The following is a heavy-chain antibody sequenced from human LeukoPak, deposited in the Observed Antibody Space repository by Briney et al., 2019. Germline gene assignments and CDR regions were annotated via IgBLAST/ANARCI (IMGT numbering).Heavy chain of an antibody. Sequence: ASVKVSCKASGYTFPSYAMHWVRQAPGQRLEWMGWINAGNGNTKYSQKFQGRVTITRDTSASTAYMELSSLRSEDTAVYYCARGLHLSGYYSPLDAFDIWGQGTMVTVSS. CDR2: INAGNGNT. CDR1: GYTFPSYA. V-gene: IGHV1-3*01. J-gene: IGHJ3*02. CDR3: ARGLHLSGYYSPLDAFDI. D-gene: IGHD3-22*01.